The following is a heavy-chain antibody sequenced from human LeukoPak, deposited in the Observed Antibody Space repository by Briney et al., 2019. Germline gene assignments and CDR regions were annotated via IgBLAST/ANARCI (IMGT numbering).Heavy chain of an antibody. Sequence: ASVTVSFKASGYTFTVFYMHWVRQAPGQRLEWMGWIIPNSGGTNYAQKFQDRVTMTRDTSISTAYMELSRLRSDDTAVYYCARRLFMFGGVITRDHDAFDIWGQGTMVTVSS. D-gene: IGHD3-16*01. J-gene: IGHJ3*02. CDR3: ARRLFMFGGVITRDHDAFDI. CDR2: IIPNSGGT. CDR1: GYTFTVFY. V-gene: IGHV1-2*02.